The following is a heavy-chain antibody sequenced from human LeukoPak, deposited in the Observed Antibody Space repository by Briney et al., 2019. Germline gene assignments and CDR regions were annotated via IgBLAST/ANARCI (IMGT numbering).Heavy chain of an antibody. J-gene: IGHJ6*03. CDR2: ISGSGYTT. CDR3: AKSSGYGDYGYYYYYMDV. CDR1: GFTFNSYG. V-gene: IGHV3-23*01. Sequence: GGSLRLSCKASGFTFNSYGMSWVRQAPGKGLEWVSAISGSGYTTYYADSVKGRFTISRDNSENTLYLQMNSLRAEDTAVYYCAKSSGYGDYGYYYYYMDVWGKGTTVTISS. D-gene: IGHD4-17*01.